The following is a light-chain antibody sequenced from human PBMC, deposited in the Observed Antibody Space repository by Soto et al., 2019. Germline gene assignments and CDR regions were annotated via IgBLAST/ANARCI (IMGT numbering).Light chain of an antibody. CDR3: QQRSIWRT. J-gene: IGKJ4*01. CDR2: DAS. Sequence: VVLTQSPATLSLFPGERATLSCRASQSVDNYLAWYQQKPGQAPRLLIYDASRRATGIPARFSGSGSGTDFTLTISSLEPEDFAVYYCQQRSIWRTFGGGTKVEIK. CDR1: QSVDNY. V-gene: IGKV3-11*01.